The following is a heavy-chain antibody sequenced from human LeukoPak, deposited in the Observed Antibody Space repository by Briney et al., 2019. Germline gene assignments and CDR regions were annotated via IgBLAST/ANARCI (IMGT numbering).Heavy chain of an antibody. D-gene: IGHD1-26*01. V-gene: IGHV3-7*01. CDR3: ARDLIWETY. Sequence: GGALRLSCAASGFTLSSYWMAWVRQAPGKGLGWVANIKPDGSQIYDVYSVKGRVTISRHNAKHSLYLQPDSRRAEDTAVYYCARDLIWETYWGQGTLVTVYS. CDR1: GFTLSSYW. CDR2: IKPDGSQI. J-gene: IGHJ4*02.